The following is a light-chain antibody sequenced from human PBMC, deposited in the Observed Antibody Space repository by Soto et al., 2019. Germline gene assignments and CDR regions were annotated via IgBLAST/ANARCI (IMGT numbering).Light chain of an antibody. CDR2: AAS. Sequence: DLQMTQSPSYVSASVGDRVTITCRASQGISSWLVWYQQKPGKAPKLLIYAASSLQSGVPSRFSGSGSETDFTLTISNLQPEDFATYYCQQANSFPLTFGGGTKVEIK. J-gene: IGKJ4*01. V-gene: IGKV1-12*01. CDR1: QGISSW. CDR3: QQANSFPLT.